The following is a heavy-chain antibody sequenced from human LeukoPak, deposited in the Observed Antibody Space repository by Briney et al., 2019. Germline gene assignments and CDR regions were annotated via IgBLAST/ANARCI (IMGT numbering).Heavy chain of an antibody. D-gene: IGHD1-14*01. CDR1: GXSISSSSAY. V-gene: IGHV4-39*01. CDR3: ARTTRSEYYYGMDV. J-gene: IGHJ6*02. CDR2: IYYSGRT. Sequence: SSETLSLTCTVSGXSISSSSAYWGWIRQPPGRGLEWIGSIYYSGRTYYNPSLKSRVTISVDTSKNQFSLNLSSVTAADTAVYYCARTTRSEYYYGMDVWGQGTTVTVSS.